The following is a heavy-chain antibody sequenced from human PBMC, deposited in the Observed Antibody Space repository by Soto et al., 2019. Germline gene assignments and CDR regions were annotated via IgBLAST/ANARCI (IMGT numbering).Heavy chain of an antibody. CDR2: ISPYSGDT. J-gene: IGHJ5*02. Sequence: ASVKGSCKASGYTFTNDGISWVRQAPGQGLEWMGWISPYSGDTNYAQKLQGRVTMTTDTSTSTAYMELRSLRSDDTAVFYCARGGASAAARVLNWLDPWGQGTLVTVSS. CDR3: ARGGASAAARVLNWLDP. V-gene: IGHV1-18*01. CDR1: GYTFTNDG. D-gene: IGHD2-2*01.